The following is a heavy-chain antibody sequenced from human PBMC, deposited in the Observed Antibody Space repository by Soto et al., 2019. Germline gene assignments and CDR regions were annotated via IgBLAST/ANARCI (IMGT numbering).Heavy chain of an antibody. J-gene: IGHJ4*02. Sequence: SETLSLTCTVSGGSISSYYWSWIRQPPGKGLEWIGYIYYSGSTNYNPSLKSRVTISVDTSKNQFSLKLSSVTAADTAVYYCASAPNRNYYDSSGYFSYWGQGTLVTVSS. V-gene: IGHV4-59*01. CDR2: IYYSGST. CDR3: ASAPNRNYYDSSGYFSY. D-gene: IGHD3-22*01. CDR1: GGSISSYY.